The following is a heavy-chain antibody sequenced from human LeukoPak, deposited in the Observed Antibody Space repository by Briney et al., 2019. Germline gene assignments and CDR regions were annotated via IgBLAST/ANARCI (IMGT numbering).Heavy chain of an antibody. CDR2: INSNSGAT. D-gene: IGHD5-12*01. CDR3: ARDGSLGY. J-gene: IGHJ4*02. V-gene: IGHV1-2*02. Sequence: GASVRVSCTASGYTFTDYYIHWVRQSPGQGLEWMGWINSNSGATDYAQKFQGRVAMTRDTSISTAYMELNRLGSDDTAVYYCARDGSLGYWGQGTLVTVSS. CDR1: GYTFTDYY.